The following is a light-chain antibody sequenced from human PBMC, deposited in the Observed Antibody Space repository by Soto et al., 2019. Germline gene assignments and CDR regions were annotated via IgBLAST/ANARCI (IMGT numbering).Light chain of an antibody. Sequence: SYELTQPPSVSVAPGKTARITCGGNNIGSKSVHWYQQKPGQAPVLVIYYDSDRHSGIPERFSGSNSGNTATLTISRVEAGDEAEYYCQVWDSSSDHYVFGTGTKLTVL. CDR1: NIGSKS. CDR2: YDS. CDR3: QVWDSSSDHYV. V-gene: IGLV3-21*04. J-gene: IGLJ1*01.